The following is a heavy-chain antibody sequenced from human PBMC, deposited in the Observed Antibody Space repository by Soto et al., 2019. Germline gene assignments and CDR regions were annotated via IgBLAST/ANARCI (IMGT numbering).Heavy chain of an antibody. CDR2: ISAYNGNT. CDR1: GYTFTSYG. V-gene: IGHV1-18*01. J-gene: IGHJ3*02. D-gene: IGHD6-19*01. CDR3: ARIAVAGTDAFDI. Sequence: ASVKVSCKASGYTFTSYGISWVRQAPGQGLEWMGWISAYNGNTNYAQKLQGRVTITTDTSTSTAYMELSSLRSEDTAVYYCARIAVAGTDAFDIWGQGTMVTVSS.